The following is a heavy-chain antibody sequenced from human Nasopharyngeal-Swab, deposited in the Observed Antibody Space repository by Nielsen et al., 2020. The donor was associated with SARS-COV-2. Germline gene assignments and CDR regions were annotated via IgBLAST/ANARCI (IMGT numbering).Heavy chain of an antibody. V-gene: IGHV3-23*01. CDR1: GFTFSSYA. J-gene: IGHJ2*01. CDR3: ARTRGGIAVAGRGYWYFDL. Sequence: GESLKISCAASGFTFSSYAMSWVRQAPGKGPEWVSAISGSGGSTYYADSVKGRFTISRDNSKNTLYLQMNSLRAEDTAVYYCARTRGGIAVAGRGYWYFDLWGRGTLVTVSS. D-gene: IGHD6-19*01. CDR2: ISGSGGST.